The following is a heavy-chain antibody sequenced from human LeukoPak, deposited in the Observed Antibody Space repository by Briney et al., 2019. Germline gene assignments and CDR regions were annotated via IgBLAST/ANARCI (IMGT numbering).Heavy chain of an antibody. CDR2: IYYSGST. CDR1: GGSISSYY. D-gene: IGHD6-13*01. Sequence: KPSETLSLTCTVSGGSISSYYWSWIRQPPGKGLEWIGYIYYSGSTNYNPSLKSRVTISVDTSKNQFSLKLSSMTAADTAVYYCARVVQQLVWFDPWGQGTLVTVSS. J-gene: IGHJ5*02. V-gene: IGHV4-59*01. CDR3: ARVVQQLVWFDP.